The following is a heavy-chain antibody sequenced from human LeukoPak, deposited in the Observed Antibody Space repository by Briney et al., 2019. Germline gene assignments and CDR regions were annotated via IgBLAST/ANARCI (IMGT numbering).Heavy chain of an antibody. Sequence: EASVKVSCKASGGTSNSHAISWVRQAPGQGLEWMGRIISNLGTTNRAQKFQDRVTLTADKSTNTAYMELTSLTSDDTAIYYCATTNDGGGYQWGDFFDYWGQGTLVTVSS. CDR3: ATTNDGGGYQWGDFFDY. D-gene: IGHD3-22*01. CDR1: GGTSNSHA. V-gene: IGHV1-69*04. J-gene: IGHJ4*02. CDR2: IISNLGTT.